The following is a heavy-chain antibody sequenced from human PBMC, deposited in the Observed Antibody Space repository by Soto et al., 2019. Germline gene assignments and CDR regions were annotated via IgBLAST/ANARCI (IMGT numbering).Heavy chain of an antibody. V-gene: IGHV3-9*01. J-gene: IGHJ4*02. CDR1: GFTFGDYA. Sequence: EVQLVESGGGLVQPGRSLRLSCAASGFTFGDYAMHWVRQAPGKGLEWVSGISWNSDSIGDVDSVQGRFTISRDNAKNSLYLQLNSLRPEDTALYYCAKGQYPVGYRDYWGQGTLVTVSS. CDR2: ISWNSDSI. D-gene: IGHD2-2*01. CDR3: AKGQYPVGYRDY.